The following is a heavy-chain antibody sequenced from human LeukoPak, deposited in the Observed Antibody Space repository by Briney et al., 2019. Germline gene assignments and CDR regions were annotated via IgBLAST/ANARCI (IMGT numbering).Heavy chain of an antibody. CDR2: IFPADSDT. V-gene: IGHV5-51*01. CDR1: GYTFGSNW. D-gene: IGHD2-8*01. Sequence: GESLKISCKGSGYTFGSNWIAWVRQMPGKGLELMGIIFPADSDTRLSPSFQGQVTISVDKSISTAYLQWSSLKASDTAMYYCARSPLYQSLDYWGQGTLVTVSS. CDR3: ARSPLYQSLDY. J-gene: IGHJ4*02.